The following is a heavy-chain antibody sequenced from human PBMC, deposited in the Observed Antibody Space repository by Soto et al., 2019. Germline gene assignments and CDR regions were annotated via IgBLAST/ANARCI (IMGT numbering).Heavy chain of an antibody. J-gene: IGHJ4*02. CDR3: ATFRGMTTATTERSFDY. D-gene: IGHD4-17*01. CDR1: CGSISSSSYY. Sequence: PSETLSLTCTVSCGSISSSSYYWGWIRQPPGKGLEWAASIHYSGSTFYNPSLKSRVVISVDTSKNQFSLKLNSVTAADAAVYYCATFRGMTTATTERSFDYWGQGTLVTVSS. CDR2: IHYSGST. V-gene: IGHV4-39*01.